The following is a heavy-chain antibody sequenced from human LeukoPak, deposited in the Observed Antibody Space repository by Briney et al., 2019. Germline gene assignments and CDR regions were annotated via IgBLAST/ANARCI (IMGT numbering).Heavy chain of an antibody. CDR3: ARSPHILTGENFDF. Sequence: ASLKVSCKASGYTFTDYYIHWVRQAPGQGREWMGWINPNSGGTNYAQKFYVRVTMTRDTSITTAYMELSRLRSDDTAVFYCARSPHILTGENFDFWGQGTLVTVSS. CDR2: INPNSGGT. CDR1: GYTFTDYY. J-gene: IGHJ4*02. V-gene: IGHV1-2*02. D-gene: IGHD3-9*01.